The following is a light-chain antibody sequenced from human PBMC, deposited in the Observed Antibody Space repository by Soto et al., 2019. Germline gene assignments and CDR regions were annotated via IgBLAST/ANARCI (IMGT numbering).Light chain of an antibody. V-gene: IGLV2-8*01. J-gene: IGLJ2*01. CDR1: SSDVGGYNY. Sequence: QSALTQPPSASGSPGQSVTISCTGTSSDVGGYNYVSWYQQHPGKAPKLMIYDVSKRPSGVPDRFSGSKSGNTASLTVSGLQAEDEADYYGSSYAGSNDVGIYLVFGGGTKLTVL. CDR3: SSYAGSNDVGIYLV. CDR2: DVS.